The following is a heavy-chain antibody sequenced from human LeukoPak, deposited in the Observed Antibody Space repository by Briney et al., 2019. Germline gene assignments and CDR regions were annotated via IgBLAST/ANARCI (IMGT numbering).Heavy chain of an antibody. J-gene: IGHJ4*02. D-gene: IGHD5-18*01. CDR3: ARGYSYGYWGY. CDR1: GGSFSGYY. Sequence: SETLSLTCAVYGGSFSGYYWSWIRQPPGRGLEWIGEINRSGSTNYNPSLKSRVTISVDTSKNQFSLKLTSVTAADTAVYYCARGYSYGYWGYWGQGTPVTVSS. V-gene: IGHV4-34*01. CDR2: INRSGST.